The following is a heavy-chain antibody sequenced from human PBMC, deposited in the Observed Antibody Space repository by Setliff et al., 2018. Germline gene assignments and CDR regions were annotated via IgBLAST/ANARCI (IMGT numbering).Heavy chain of an antibody. D-gene: IGHD2-15*01. Sequence: ASVKVSCKASGYPFTSYDINWVRQATGQGLEWMGWMNPNSGNTGYAQKFQGRVTITRNTSISTAYMELSSLRSEDTAVYYCARGYCSGGSCYSGLPSAFDIWGQGTMVTVSS. CDR1: GYPFTSYD. CDR3: ARGYCSGGSCYSGLPSAFDI. J-gene: IGHJ3*02. V-gene: IGHV1-8*03. CDR2: MNPNSGNT.